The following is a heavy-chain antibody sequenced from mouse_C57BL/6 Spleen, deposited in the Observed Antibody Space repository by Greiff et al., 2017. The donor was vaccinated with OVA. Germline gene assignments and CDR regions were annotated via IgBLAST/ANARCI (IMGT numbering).Heavy chain of an antibody. CDR2: ISYSGST. CDR1: GYSITSGYD. CDR3: ARGDRYSNYFDY. Sequence: DVQLQASGPGMVKPSQSLSLTCTVTGYSITSGYDWHWIRHFPGNKLEWMGYISYSGSTNYNPSLKSRISITHDTSKNHFFLKLNSVTTEDTATDYCARGDRYSNYFDYWGQGTTLTVSS. D-gene: IGHD2-5*01. V-gene: IGHV3-1*01. J-gene: IGHJ2*01.